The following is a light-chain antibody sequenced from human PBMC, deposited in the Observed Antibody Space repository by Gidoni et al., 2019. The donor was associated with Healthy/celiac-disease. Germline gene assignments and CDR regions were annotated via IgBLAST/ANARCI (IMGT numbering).Light chain of an antibody. J-gene: IGLJ1*01. V-gene: IGLV1-40*01. CDR3: QSYDSSLSGWV. Sequence: QSVLTQPPSVSGAQGQRVTISCTGSSSNIGAGYDVHWYQQLPGTAPKLLIYGNSNRPSGVPDRFSGSKSGTSASLAITGLQAEDEADYYCQSYDSSLSGWVFGTGTKVTVL. CDR2: GNS. CDR1: SSNIGAGYD.